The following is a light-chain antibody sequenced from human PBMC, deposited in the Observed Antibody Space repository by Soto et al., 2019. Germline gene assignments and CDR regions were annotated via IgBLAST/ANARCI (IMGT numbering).Light chain of an antibody. J-gene: IGKJ1*01. CDR1: QSVSSSY. V-gene: IGKV3-20*01. CDR3: QHYGSSLWT. CDR2: GAS. Sequence: EIVLTQSPGTLSLSPGERATLSCRASQSVSSSYLAWYQQKPGQAPRLLLYGASSRATGIPDRFTGSGSGKYFTLTSSRLEPEDFAVYFCQHYGSSLWTFGQGTKVEIK.